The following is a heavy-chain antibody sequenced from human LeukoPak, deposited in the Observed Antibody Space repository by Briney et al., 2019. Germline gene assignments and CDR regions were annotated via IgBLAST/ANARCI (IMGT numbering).Heavy chain of an antibody. D-gene: IGHD7-27*01. V-gene: IGHV3-30*18. CDR1: GFTFSTYG. CDR2: VSYDGSNK. CDR3: AKDWGNWGYGYYFDH. Sequence: GGSLRLSCAASGFTFSTYGMHWGRQAPGKGLEWVAVVSYDGSNKYYGDSVKGRFTISRDNSKNTLYLQMNSLRAEDTAVYYCAKDWGNWGYGYYFDHWGQGTLVTVSS. J-gene: IGHJ4*02.